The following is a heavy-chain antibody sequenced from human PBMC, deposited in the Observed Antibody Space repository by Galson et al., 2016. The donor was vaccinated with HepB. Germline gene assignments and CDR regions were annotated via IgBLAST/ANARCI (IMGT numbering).Heavy chain of an antibody. D-gene: IGHD4-23*01. J-gene: IGHJ4*02. Sequence: SLRLSCAASGFTFDDYTMHWVRQVPGKGLEWISVIRGDGGDTYYADSVKGRLTISRDNNKNSLYLQMSSLTTEDTALYFCAKDGRATTVVTRNYFDFWGQGTLVIVSS. V-gene: IGHV3-43*01. CDR1: GFTFDDYT. CDR2: IRGDGGDT. CDR3: AKDGRATTVVTRNYFDF.